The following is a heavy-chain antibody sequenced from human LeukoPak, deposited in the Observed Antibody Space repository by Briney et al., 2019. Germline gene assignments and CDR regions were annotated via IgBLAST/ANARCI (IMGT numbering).Heavy chain of an antibody. CDR1: GFTFGDYA. CDR2: IRSKAYGGTT. V-gene: IGHV3-49*04. CDR3: TREGVTHYFDY. J-gene: IGHJ4*02. Sequence: QPGRSLRLSCTASGFTFGDYAMSWVRQAPGKGLEWVGFIRSKAYGGTTEYAASVKGRFTISRDNSKSIASLQLNSLKTEDTAVYYCTREGVTHYFDYWGQGTLVTVSS. D-gene: IGHD4-23*01.